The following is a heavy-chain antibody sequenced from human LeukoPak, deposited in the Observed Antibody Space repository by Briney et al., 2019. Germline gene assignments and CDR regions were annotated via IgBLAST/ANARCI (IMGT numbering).Heavy chain of an antibody. J-gene: IGHJ4*02. CDR3: AREVVDCSSTSCYSDYFDY. D-gene: IGHD2-2*01. CDR1: GFTFSSYS. Sequence: TSGGSLRLSCAASGFTFSSYSMNWVRQAPGKGLEWVSSISSSSSYIYYADSVKGRFTIFRDNAKNSLYLQMNSLRAEDTAVYYCAREVVDCSSTSCYSDYFDYWGQGTLVTVSS. CDR2: ISSSSSYI. V-gene: IGHV3-21*01.